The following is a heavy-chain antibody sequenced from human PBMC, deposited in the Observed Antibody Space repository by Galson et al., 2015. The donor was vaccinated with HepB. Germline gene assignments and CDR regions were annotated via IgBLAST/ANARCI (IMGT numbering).Heavy chain of an antibody. CDR3: AKDSHYDYIWGSYLNVGYFDY. Sequence: LRLSCAASGFTFSSYGMHWVRQAPGKGLEWVAVISYDGSNKYYADSVKGRFTISRDNSKNTLYLQMNSLRAEDTAVYYCAKDSHYDYIWGSYLNVGYFDYWGQGTLVTVSS. V-gene: IGHV3-30*18. J-gene: IGHJ4*02. CDR1: GFTFSSYG. CDR2: ISYDGSNK. D-gene: IGHD3-16*02.